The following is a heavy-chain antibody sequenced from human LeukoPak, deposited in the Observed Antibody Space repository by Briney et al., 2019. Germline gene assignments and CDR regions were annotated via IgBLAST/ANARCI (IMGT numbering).Heavy chain of an antibody. CDR1: GFTFSTFA. CDR3: AKHGLPLVVISAPLDY. D-gene: IGHD2-15*01. Sequence: GGSLRLSCAASGFTFSTFAMIWVRQPPGKGLEWVSSIFPSGGEIHYADSVRGRFTISRDNSKNTLYLQMNSLRAEDTAVYYCAKHGLPLVVISAPLDYWGQGTLVTVSS. CDR2: IFPSGGEI. V-gene: IGHV3-23*01. J-gene: IGHJ4*02.